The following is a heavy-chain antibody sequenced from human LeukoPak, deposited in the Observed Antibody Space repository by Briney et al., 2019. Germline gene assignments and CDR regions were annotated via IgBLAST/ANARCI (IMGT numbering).Heavy chain of an antibody. CDR1: GYDFSIYT. J-gene: IGHJ4*02. D-gene: IGHD3-10*01. CDR2: IIPIFDTA. CDR3: ARDATLLWFGETLGGNFDY. V-gene: IGHV1-69*13. Sequence: SVKVSCKPSGYDFSIYTLNWVRQVPGQGLEWMGGIIPIFDTAHYAQKFQGRVTITADESTSTAYMELSSLRSEDTAVYYCARDATLLWFGETLGGNFDYWGQGTLVTVSS.